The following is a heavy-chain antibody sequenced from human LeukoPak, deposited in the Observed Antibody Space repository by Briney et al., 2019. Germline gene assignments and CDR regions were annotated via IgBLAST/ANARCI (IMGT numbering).Heavy chain of an antibody. D-gene: IGHD5-12*01. Sequence: GGSLRLSCAASGFTFSSYWMHWVRQAPGKGLVRVSRVNSGGSDTTYADSVKGRFTISRDNAKNTLYLQMNSLRAEDTAVYFCAREGYESYYFDYWGQGTLVTVSS. CDR1: GFTFSSYW. CDR3: AREGYESYYFDY. J-gene: IGHJ4*02. V-gene: IGHV3-74*01. CDR2: VNSGGSDT.